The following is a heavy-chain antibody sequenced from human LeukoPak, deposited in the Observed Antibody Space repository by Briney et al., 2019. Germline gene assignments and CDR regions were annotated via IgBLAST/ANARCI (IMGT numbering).Heavy chain of an antibody. D-gene: IGHD6-13*01. CDR1: GTSISRHY. Sequence: SETLSLTCTVSGTSISRHYWSWLRQSAGLGLEWLGYISTTGSTTYNPSLEGRVTMSEDTSQNQLSLTLSSVTAADTAVYYCASGHSSSSYWGQGTLVTVSS. V-gene: IGHV4-4*09. CDR3: ASGHSSSSY. CDR2: ISTTGST. J-gene: IGHJ4*02.